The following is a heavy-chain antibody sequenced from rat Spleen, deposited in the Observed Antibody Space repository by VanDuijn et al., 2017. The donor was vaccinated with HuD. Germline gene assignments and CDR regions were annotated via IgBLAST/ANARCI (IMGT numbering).Heavy chain of an antibody. CDR3: ARHLSGYYVMDA. J-gene: IGHJ4*01. CDR2: ITNTGGST. V-gene: IGHV5-31*01. Sequence: EVKLVESGGGLVQPGRSLKLSCAASGFTFNNYWMTWIRQAPGKGLEWVASITNTGGSTYYPDSVKGRFTISRDNAKSTLYLQMNSLKSEDTATYYCARHLSGYYVMDAWGQGASVTVSS. CDR1: GFTFNNYW. D-gene: IGHD1-1*01.